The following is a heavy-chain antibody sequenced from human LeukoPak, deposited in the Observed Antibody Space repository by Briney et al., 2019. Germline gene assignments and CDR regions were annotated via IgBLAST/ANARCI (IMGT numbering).Heavy chain of an antibody. V-gene: IGHV3-43*01. D-gene: IGHD6-19*01. CDR3: AKSTGYSSGWTLDY. Sequence: GGSLRLSCAASGFTFDDYTMHWVRQAPVKGLEWVSLISWDGGSTYYADSVKGRFTISRDNSKNSLYLQMNSLRTEDTALYYCAKSTGYSSGWTLDYWGQGTLVTVSS. J-gene: IGHJ4*02. CDR2: ISWDGGST. CDR1: GFTFDDYT.